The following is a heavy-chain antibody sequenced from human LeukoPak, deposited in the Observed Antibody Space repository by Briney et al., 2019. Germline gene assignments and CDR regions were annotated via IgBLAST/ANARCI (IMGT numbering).Heavy chain of an antibody. D-gene: IGHD5-12*01. Sequence: GGSLRLSCAASGFSISSYWMHWVRQAPGKGLVWVSRIKGDESSTNYADSVKGRFTISRDNAKNTLYLQMNSLRVEDTAVYYCAREDYSGYDFYDYWGQGSLVTVSS. CDR3: AREDYSGYDFYDY. CDR2: IKGDESST. CDR1: GFSISSYW. J-gene: IGHJ4*02. V-gene: IGHV3-74*01.